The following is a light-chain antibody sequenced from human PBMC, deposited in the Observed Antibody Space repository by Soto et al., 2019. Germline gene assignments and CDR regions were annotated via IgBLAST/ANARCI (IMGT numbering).Light chain of an antibody. CDR3: GTWDSSLSAVV. CDR2: DNH. V-gene: IGLV1-51*01. CDR1: SSNIGNNY. Sequence: QPPSVSAAPGQTVTISCSGSSSNIGNNYVSWYQQLPGTAPKLLIYDNHKRPSGIPDRFSGSKSGTSATLGITGLQTGDEADYYCGTWDSSLSAVVFGGGTKLTVL. J-gene: IGLJ2*01.